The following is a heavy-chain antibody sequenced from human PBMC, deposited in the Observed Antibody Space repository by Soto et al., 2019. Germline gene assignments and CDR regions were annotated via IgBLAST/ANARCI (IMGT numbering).Heavy chain of an antibody. CDR2: INAGNGNT. CDR1: GYTFTSYA. CDR3: ARVGGDGYCIGGSCYPGEYGMDG. Sequence: QVQLVQSGAEVKKPGASVKVSCKASGYTFTSYAMHWVLQAPGQRPEWMGWINAGNGNTKYSQKFQGRVTITRDTSANTAYMELSSLRSEDTAVYYCARVGGDGYCIGGSCYPGEYGMDGWGPGTKVNVSS. J-gene: IGHJ6*02. D-gene: IGHD2-15*01. V-gene: IGHV1-3*01.